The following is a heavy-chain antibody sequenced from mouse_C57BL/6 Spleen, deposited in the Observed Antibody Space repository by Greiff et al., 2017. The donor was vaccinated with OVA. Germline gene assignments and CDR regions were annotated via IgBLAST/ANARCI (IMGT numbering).Heavy chain of an antibody. D-gene: IGHD1-1*01. CDR1: GFTFSDYG. V-gene: IGHV5-17*01. Sequence: EVKLMESGGGLVKPGGSLKLSCAASGFTFSDYGMHWVRQAPEKGLEWVAYISSGSSTIYYADTVKGRFTISRDNAKNTLFLQMTSLRSEDTAMYYCARDYYSSSYQFAYWGQGTLVTVSA. CDR3: ARDYYSSSYQFAY. CDR2: ISSGSSTI. J-gene: IGHJ3*01.